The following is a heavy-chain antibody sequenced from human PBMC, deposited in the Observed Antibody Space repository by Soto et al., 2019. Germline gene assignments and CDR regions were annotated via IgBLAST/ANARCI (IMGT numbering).Heavy chain of an antibody. Sequence: QVQLIESGGGVVQPGRSLRLSCAASGFIFNSYDMHWVRQAPGKGLEWVAFLSHDGSKRFYADSLKGRITMSRDNFNNTLYLEVHTLSPDYTAVYYCAKDLIGYCGGSTCNIFQSWGQGTLVTVSS. CDR2: LSHDGSKR. CDR3: AKDLIGYCGGSTCNIFQS. J-gene: IGHJ5*02. CDR1: GFIFNSYD. V-gene: IGHV3-30*18. D-gene: IGHD2-2*01.